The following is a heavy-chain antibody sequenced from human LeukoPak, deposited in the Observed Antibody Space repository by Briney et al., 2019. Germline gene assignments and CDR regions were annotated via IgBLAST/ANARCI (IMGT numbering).Heavy chain of an antibody. CDR3: ARGSNSSGYYRRGAFDI. J-gene: IGHJ3*02. CDR2: IIPILGIA. Sequence: SVKVSCKASGGTFSSYAISWVRQAPGQGLEWMGRIIPILGIANYAQKFQGRVTITADKSTSTAYMELSSLRSEDTAVYYCARGSNSSGYYRRGAFDIWGQGTMVTVSS. V-gene: IGHV1-69*04. CDR1: GGTFSSYA. D-gene: IGHD3-22*01.